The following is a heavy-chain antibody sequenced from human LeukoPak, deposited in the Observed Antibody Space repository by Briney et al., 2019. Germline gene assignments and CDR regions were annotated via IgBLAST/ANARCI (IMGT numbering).Heavy chain of an antibody. CDR1: GFTFSSYG. J-gene: IGHJ3*02. CDR2: IWYDGSNK. Sequence: PGRSLRLSCAASGFTFSSYGMHWVRQARGKWLEWVAVIWYDGSNKYYADSVKGRFTISRDNSKNTLYLQMNSLRVEDTAVYYCAKVPYYYDSSGSLAFGIWGQGTMVTVSS. CDR3: AKVPYYYDSSGSLAFGI. V-gene: IGHV3-33*06. D-gene: IGHD3-22*01.